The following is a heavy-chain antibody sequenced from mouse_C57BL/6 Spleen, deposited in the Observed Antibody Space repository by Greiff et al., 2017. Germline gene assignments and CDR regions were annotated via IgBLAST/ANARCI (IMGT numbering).Heavy chain of an antibody. D-gene: IGHD2-1*01. CDR3: AREDGNYVWYFDV. CDR1: GYAFSRYW. CDR2: IYPGDGDT. V-gene: IGHV1-80*01. J-gene: IGHJ1*03. Sequence: QVQLKQSGAELVKPGASVKISCKASGYAFSRYWMNWVKQRPGKGLEWIGQIYPGDGDTNYNGKFKGKATLTADKSSSTAYMQLSSLTSEDSAVYFCAREDGNYVWYFDVWGTGTTVTVSS.